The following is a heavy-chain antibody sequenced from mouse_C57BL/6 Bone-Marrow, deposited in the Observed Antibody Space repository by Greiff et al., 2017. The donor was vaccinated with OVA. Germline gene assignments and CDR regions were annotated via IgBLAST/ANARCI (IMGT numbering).Heavy chain of an antibody. V-gene: IGHV1-52*01. D-gene: IGHD1-1*01. J-gene: IGHJ1*03. Sequence: VQLQQPGAELVRPGSSVKLSCKASGYTFTSYWMHWVKQRPIQGLEWIGNIDPSDSETHYNQKFKDKATLTVDKSSSTAYMQLSSLTSEDSAVYYCARDYYGSSSWWYFDVWGTGTTVTVSS. CDR2: IDPSDSET. CDR3: ARDYYGSSSWWYFDV. CDR1: GYTFTSYW.